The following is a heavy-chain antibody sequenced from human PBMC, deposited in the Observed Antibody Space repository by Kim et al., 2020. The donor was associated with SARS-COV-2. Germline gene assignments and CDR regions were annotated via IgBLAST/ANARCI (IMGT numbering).Heavy chain of an antibody. J-gene: IGHJ3*02. CDR3: TRVPGTTRGCWDAFDI. D-gene: IGHD1-1*01. Sequence: GGSLRLSCGASGFTFSDSAMHWVRRASGKGLEWVGRIRRKVNGYSKAYSASGRGRFTIYRDDSRNTVYLKMNSLKTEDTAVYYCTRVPGTTRGCWDAFDIWGQGTMVAVSS. CDR2: IRRKVNGYSK. CDR1: GFTFSDSA. V-gene: IGHV3-73*01.